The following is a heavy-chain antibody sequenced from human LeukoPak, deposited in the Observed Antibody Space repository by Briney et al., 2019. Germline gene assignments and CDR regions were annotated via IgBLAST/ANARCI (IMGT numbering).Heavy chain of an antibody. Sequence: TPSETLSLTCAVYGGSFSGYYWSWIRQPPGKGLEWIGEINHSGSTNYSPSLKSRVTISVDTSKNQFSLKLSSVTAADTALYYCARTCSGGSCYSGGSDYWGQGTLVTVSS. CDR2: INHSGST. CDR1: GGSFSGYY. V-gene: IGHV4-34*01. D-gene: IGHD2-15*01. CDR3: ARTCSGGSCYSGGSDY. J-gene: IGHJ4*02.